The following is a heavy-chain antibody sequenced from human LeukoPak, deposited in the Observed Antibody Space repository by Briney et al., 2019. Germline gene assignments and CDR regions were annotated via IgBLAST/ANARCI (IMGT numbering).Heavy chain of an antibody. Sequence: ASVKVSCKASGYTFSSYGINWVRQAPGQGLEWTGWISVINSGNTRYAQNFQGRLTMTTDTSTTTAYMKLRSLRSDDTAVYYCSREFPFCGADCFSGVFDIWGQGTMVTV. CDR2: ISVINSGNT. J-gene: IGHJ3*02. V-gene: IGHV1-18*01. D-gene: IGHD2-21*02. CDR1: GYTFSSYG. CDR3: SREFPFCGADCFSGVFDI.